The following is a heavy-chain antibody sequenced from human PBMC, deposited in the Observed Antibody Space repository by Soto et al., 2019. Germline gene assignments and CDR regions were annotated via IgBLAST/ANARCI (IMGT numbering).Heavy chain of an antibody. D-gene: IGHD6-6*01. J-gene: IGHJ2*01. CDR2: ISSSGSTL. CDR3: ASRSPGIAARWYFDL. V-gene: IGHV3-48*01. Sequence: GGSLRLSCAASGFTFSTSSMNWVRQAPGKGLEWISYISSSGSTLYYADSVKGRFTISRDNAKNSLSLQMNSLRAEDTAMYYCASRSPGIAARWYFDLWGRGTLVTVSS. CDR1: GFTFSTSS.